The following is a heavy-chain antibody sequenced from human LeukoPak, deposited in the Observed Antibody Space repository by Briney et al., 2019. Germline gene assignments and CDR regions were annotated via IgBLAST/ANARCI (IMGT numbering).Heavy chain of an antibody. Sequence: GGSLRLSCAASGLTFSSYGMHWVRQAPGKGLEWVAVIWYDGSNKYYADSVKGRFTISRDNSKNTLYLQMNSLRAEDTAVYYCAREPGRIAAAGTPFDYWGQGTLVTVSS. CDR2: IWYDGSNK. J-gene: IGHJ4*02. D-gene: IGHD6-13*01. V-gene: IGHV3-33*01. CDR1: GLTFSSYG. CDR3: AREPGRIAAAGTPFDY.